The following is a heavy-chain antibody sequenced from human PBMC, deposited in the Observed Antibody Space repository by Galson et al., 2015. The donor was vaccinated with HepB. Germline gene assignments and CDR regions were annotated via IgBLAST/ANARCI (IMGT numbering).Heavy chain of an antibody. D-gene: IGHD2-15*01. CDR1: GYRFTNYW. V-gene: IGHV5-51*03. J-gene: IGHJ4*02. CDR3: ARLSRSGSGGSCYSDY. Sequence: QSGAEVKEPGESLKISCKGSGYRFTNYWIGWVRQMPGKGLEWMGIIYPGDFDTRYSPSFQGQVTISADKSISTAYLQWSSLKASDTAMFYCARLSRSGSGGSCYSDYWGQGTLVTVSS. CDR2: IYPGDFDT.